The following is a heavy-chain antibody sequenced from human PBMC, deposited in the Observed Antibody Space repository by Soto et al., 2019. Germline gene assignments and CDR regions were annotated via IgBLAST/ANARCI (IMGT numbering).Heavy chain of an antibody. V-gene: IGHV3-9*01. CDR1: GFTFDDYA. CDR3: AKGLVDILTGPFDY. J-gene: IGHJ4*02. Sequence: GGSLRLSCAASGFTFDDYAMHWVRQAPGKGLEWVSGISWNSGSIGYADSVKGRFTISRDNAKNSLYLQMNSLRAEDTALYYCAKGLVDILTGPFDYWGQGTLVTVSS. D-gene: IGHD3-9*01. CDR2: ISWNSGSI.